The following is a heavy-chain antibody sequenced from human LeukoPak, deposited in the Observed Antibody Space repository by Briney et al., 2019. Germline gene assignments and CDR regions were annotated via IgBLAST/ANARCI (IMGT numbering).Heavy chain of an antibody. J-gene: IGHJ4*02. CDR2: ISPYNGNT. V-gene: IGHV1-18*01. Sequence: ASVKVSCKASGYTFTSYNINWVRQAPGQGLEWMGWISPYNGNTKYSQKFQGRVTITTDTSTSTAYMELRSLRSDDTAVYYCATGGGSYTFDYWGQGTLVTVSS. CDR1: GYTFTSYN. CDR3: ATGGGSYTFDY. D-gene: IGHD1-26*01.